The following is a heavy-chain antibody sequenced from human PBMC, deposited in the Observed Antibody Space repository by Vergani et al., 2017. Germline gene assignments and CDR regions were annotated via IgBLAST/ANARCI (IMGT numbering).Heavy chain of an antibody. V-gene: IGHV4-59*01. CDR2: IYYSGST. CDR3: VRSLTYFDY. Sequence: QVQLQESGPGLVKPSETLSLTCTVSGGSISSYYWSWIRQPQGKGLEWIGYIYYSGSTNYNPSLKSRVTISVDTSKNQFSLKLSSVTAADTAVYYCVRSLTYFDYWGQGTLVTVSS. CDR1: GGSISSYY. J-gene: IGHJ4*02.